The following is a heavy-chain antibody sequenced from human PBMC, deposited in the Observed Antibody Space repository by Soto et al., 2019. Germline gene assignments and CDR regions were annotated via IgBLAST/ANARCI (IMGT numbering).Heavy chain of an antibody. CDR1: GGSFSCYY. CDR2: INHSGST. V-gene: IGHV4-34*01. J-gene: IGHJ6*02. D-gene: IGHD6-6*01. Sequence: PSETLSLTCAVYGGSFSCYYWSWIRQPPGKGLEWIGEINHSGSTNYNPSLKSRVTISVDTSKNQFSLKLSSVTAADTAVYYCARASRGRVSSSANYYYYGMDVWGQGTTVTVSS. CDR3: ARASRGRVSSSANYYYYGMDV.